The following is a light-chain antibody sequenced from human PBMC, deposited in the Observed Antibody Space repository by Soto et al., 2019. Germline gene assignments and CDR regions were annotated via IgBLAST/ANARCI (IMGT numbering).Light chain of an antibody. V-gene: IGKV3-11*01. CDR3: RHLCT. CDR2: DSS. CDR1: QSVSSY. Sequence: EIVLTQSPAPLSLSPGERATLSCRASQSVSSYLAWYQQKPGQAPRLFIYDSSNRATGIPARFSGSGSGTDFTLTTGTLEPEDFEVYYCRHLCTFGQGTRLEIK. J-gene: IGKJ5*01.